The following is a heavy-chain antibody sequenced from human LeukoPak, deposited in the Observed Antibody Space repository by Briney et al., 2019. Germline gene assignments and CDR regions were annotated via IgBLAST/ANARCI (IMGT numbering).Heavy chain of an antibody. CDR3: ARGYDCDWPRFDY. V-gene: IGHV4-38-2*01. CDR2: IYHRGNT. Sequence: SETLSLTCAVYSYSISSGYYWVWIRQPPGKGLEWIGSIYHRGNTYYNPSLKSRVTISKDTSRNQFSLKLTAVTAADTAIYYCARGYDCDWPRFDYWGQGTLVAVSS. D-gene: IGHD3-16*01. J-gene: IGHJ4*02. CDR1: SYSISSGYY.